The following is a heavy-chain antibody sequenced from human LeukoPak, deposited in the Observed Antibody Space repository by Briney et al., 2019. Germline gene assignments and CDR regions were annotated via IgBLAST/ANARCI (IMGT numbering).Heavy chain of an antibody. CDR1: GYTFTSYY. D-gene: IGHD2-2*01. V-gene: IGHV1-46*01. CDR3: ARDHCSSTSCPNWFDP. Sequence: ASVKVSCKASGYTFTSYYMHWVRQAPGQGLEWMGIINPSGGSTSYAQKFQGRVTMTRDMSTSTVYMELSSLRSEDTAVYYCARDHCSSTSCPNWFDPWGQGTLVTVSS. CDR2: INPSGGST. J-gene: IGHJ5*02.